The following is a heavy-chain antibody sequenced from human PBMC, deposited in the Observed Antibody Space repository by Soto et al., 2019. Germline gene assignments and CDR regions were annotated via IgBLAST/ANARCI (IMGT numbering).Heavy chain of an antibody. D-gene: IGHD2-2*01. CDR2: IYPGDSET. CDR3: ARRMSISTSPYYYGMDV. V-gene: IGHV5-51*01. J-gene: IGHJ6*02. Sequence: GESLKISCKGSGYSFTSYWIGWVRQMPGKGLEWMGIIYPGDSETRYSPSFQGQVTISADKSISTAYLQWSSLKASDTAMYYCARRMSISTSPYYYGMDVWGQGTTVTVSS. CDR1: GYSFTSYW.